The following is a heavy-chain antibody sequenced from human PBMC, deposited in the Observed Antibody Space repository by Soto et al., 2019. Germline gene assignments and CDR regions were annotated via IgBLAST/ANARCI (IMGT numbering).Heavy chain of an antibody. CDR3: AKDRSGPFDY. CDR2: ISYDGSNK. Sequence: GGSLRLSCAASGFTFSSYGMHWVRQAPGKGLEWVAVISYDGSNKYYADSVKGRFTISRDNSKNTLYLQMNSLRAEDTAVYYCAKDRSGPFDYWGQGT. CDR1: GFTFSSYG. V-gene: IGHV3-30*18. D-gene: IGHD6-25*01. J-gene: IGHJ4*02.